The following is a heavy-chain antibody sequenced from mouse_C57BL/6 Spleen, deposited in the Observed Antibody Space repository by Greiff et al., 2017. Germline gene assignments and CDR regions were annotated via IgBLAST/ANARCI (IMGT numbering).Heavy chain of an antibody. CDR1: GYTFTSYW. D-gene: IGHD2-5*01. V-gene: IGHV1-55*01. CDR3: ARSRVYSNGYFDY. J-gene: IGHJ2*01. CDR2: IYPGSGST. Sequence: QFQLQQPGAELVKPGASVTMSCKSSGYTFTSYWITWVKQRPEQGLEWIGDIYPGSGSTNYNAKFKSKATLTVDTSSSTAYMQLSSLTSEDSAVYYCARSRVYSNGYFDYWGQGTTLTVSS.